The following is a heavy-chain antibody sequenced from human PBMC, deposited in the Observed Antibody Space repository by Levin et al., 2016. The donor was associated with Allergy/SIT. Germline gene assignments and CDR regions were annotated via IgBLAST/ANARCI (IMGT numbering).Heavy chain of an antibody. D-gene: IGHD3-9*01. V-gene: IGHV4-34*01. CDR2: INHSGST. J-gene: IGHJ4*02. Sequence: WIRQPPGKGLEWIGEINHSGSTNYNPSLKSRVTISVDTSKNQFSLKLSSVTAADTAVYYCARVGRYLRGDYWGQGTLVTVSS. CDR3: ARVGRYLRGDY.